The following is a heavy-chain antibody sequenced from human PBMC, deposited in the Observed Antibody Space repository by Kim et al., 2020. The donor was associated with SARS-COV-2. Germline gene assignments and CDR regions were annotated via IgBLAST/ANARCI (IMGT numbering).Heavy chain of an antibody. CDR3: ARGTLAVAGGFDY. J-gene: IGHJ4*02. V-gene: IGHV1-3*01. D-gene: IGHD6-19*01. Sequence: YAEKFQGRVTITRDASASTAYMELRSLRSEDTALYYCARGTLAVAGGFDYWGQGTLVTVSS.